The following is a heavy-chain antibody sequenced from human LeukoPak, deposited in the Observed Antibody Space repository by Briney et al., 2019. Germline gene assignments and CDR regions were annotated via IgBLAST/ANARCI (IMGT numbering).Heavy chain of an antibody. J-gene: IGHJ4*02. CDR1: GFTFSNAW. CDR2: INHSGST. CDR3: ASYYYDSSGYFDY. Sequence: GSLRLSCAASGFTFSNAWMSWIRQPPGKGLEWIGEINHSGSTNYNPSLKSRVTISVDTSKNQFSLKLSSVTAADTAVYYCASYYYDSSGYFDYWGQGTLVTVSS. D-gene: IGHD3-22*01. V-gene: IGHV4-34*01.